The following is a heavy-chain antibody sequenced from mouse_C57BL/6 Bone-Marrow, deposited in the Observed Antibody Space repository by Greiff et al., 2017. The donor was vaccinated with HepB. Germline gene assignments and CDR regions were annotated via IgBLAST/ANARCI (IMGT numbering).Heavy chain of an antibody. J-gene: IGHJ3*01. Sequence: QVQLQQSGAELARPGASVKLSCKASGYTFTSYGISWVKQRTGQGLEWIGEIYPRSGNTYYNEKFKGKATLTADKSSSTAYMELRSLTSEDSAVYFCARELITTVVATRAWFAYWGQGTLVTVSA. CDR3: ARELITTVVATRAWFAY. V-gene: IGHV1-81*01. CDR1: GYTFTSYG. D-gene: IGHD1-1*01. CDR2: IYPRSGNT.